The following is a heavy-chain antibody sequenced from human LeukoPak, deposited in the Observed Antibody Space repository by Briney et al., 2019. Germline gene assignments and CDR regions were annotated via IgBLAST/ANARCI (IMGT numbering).Heavy chain of an antibody. J-gene: IGHJ4*02. V-gene: IGHV1-69*04. CDR1: GGTFSNYA. CDR2: FIPVLGIA. Sequence: SVKVSCKASGGTFSNYAISWVRQAPGQGLEWMGRFIPVLGIANYAQKFQGRVTITTDESTSTAYMELSSLRSEDTAVYYCARTGDGYYDSSGYFYWGQGTLVTVSS. CDR3: ARTGDGYYDSSGYFY. D-gene: IGHD3-22*01.